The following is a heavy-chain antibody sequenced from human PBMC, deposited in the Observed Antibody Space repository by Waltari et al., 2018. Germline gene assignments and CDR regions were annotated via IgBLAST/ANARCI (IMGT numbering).Heavy chain of an antibody. Sequence: EVQLVESGGGLVQPGGSLRLSCAAHGFPFSRFWMSWVRQAPGEGLEWVANTKQDGSEKYYVDSVKGRFTISRDNAKNSLYLQMNSLRAEDTAVYYCARVYYGNDAFDIWGQGTMVTVSS. CDR2: TKQDGSEK. D-gene: IGHD3-3*01. CDR1: GFPFSRFW. V-gene: IGHV3-7*01. CDR3: ARVYYGNDAFDI. J-gene: IGHJ3*02.